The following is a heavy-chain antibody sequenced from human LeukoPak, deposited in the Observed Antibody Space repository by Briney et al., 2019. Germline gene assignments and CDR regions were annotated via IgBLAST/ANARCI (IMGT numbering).Heavy chain of an antibody. CDR2: IYYSGST. CDR1: GGSISSYY. D-gene: IGHD6-19*01. V-gene: IGHV4-59*01. CDR3: ARGSSGWSSFDY. J-gene: IGHJ4*02. Sequence: PSETLSLTCTVSGGSISSYYWSWIRQPPGKGLEWIGYIYYSGSTNYNPSPKSRVTISVDTSKNQFSLKLSSVTAADTAVYYCARGSSGWSSFDYWGQGTLVTVSS.